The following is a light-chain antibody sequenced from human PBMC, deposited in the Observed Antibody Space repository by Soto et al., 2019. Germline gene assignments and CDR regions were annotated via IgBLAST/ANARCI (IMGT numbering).Light chain of an antibody. J-gene: IGKJ1*01. CDR1: QSVTTY. V-gene: IGKV3-20*01. Sequence: PGERATLSCRASQSVTTYLAWYQQKPGQAPRLLIYGASTRATGIPARFSGSGSGTDFTLTISRLEPEDFAVYYCQQYGTSPPKTFGQGTKVDIK. CDR3: QQYGTSPPKT. CDR2: GAS.